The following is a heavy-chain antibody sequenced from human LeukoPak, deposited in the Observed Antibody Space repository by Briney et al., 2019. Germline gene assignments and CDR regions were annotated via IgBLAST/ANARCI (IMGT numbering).Heavy chain of an antibody. V-gene: IGHV4-59*08. CDR3: AKGIGAFDI. CDR1: GGSISSYY. CDR2: IYYSGST. J-gene: IGHJ3*02. D-gene: IGHD3-10*01. Sequence: PSETLSLTCTVSGGSISSYYWSWIRQPPGKGLEWIWYIYYSGSTNYNPSLKSRVTISVDTSKNQFSLKLSSVAAADTAVYYCAKGIGAFDIWGQGTMVTVSS.